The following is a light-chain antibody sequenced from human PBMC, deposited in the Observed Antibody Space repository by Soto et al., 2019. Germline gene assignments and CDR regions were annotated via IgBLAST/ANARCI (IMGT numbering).Light chain of an antibody. CDR1: QSVSSN. Sequence: EIVMTQSPATLSVSPGERATLSCRASQSVSSNLAWYQQKPGQAPRLLIYGASTRATGIPARFSGSGSGTDFTLTISRQEPEDFAVYYCQQYGSPGTFGQGTKVDIK. CDR2: GAS. J-gene: IGKJ1*01. V-gene: IGKV3-15*01. CDR3: QQYGSPGT.